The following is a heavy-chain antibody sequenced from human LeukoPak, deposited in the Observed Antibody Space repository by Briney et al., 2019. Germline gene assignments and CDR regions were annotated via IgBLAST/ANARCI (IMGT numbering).Heavy chain of an antibody. Sequence: SETLSLTCAVYGGSFSNNFWTWIRQPPGKGLEWIGEISHAGSTNYNPSLRHGITMSVDPSKNQFSLKLSSVTAADTAVYSCARTTEGGYTYDYFYYYYMDVWGKGTTVTIS. CDR3: ARTTEGGYTYDYFYYYYMDV. J-gene: IGHJ6*03. D-gene: IGHD5-18*01. CDR1: GGSFSNNF. V-gene: IGHV4-34*10. CDR2: ISHAGST.